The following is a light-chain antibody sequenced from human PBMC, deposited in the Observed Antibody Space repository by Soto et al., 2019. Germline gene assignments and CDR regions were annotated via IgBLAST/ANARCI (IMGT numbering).Light chain of an antibody. Sequence: DVQMTQSPSTLSASVGDKVTITCRASHSIKNWLAWDQLKPGKAPKLLIYEASTLESGVPSRFSGSGSGTEFNLTISSLQSGDFATYYCQQYNDKFGGGTMVDIK. J-gene: IGKJ4*02. CDR1: HSIKNW. CDR3: QQYNDK. V-gene: IGKV1-5*03. CDR2: EAS.